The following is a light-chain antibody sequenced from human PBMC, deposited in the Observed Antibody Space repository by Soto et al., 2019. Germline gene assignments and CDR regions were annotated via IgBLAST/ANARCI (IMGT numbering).Light chain of an antibody. CDR1: QSVSSY. V-gene: IGKV3-11*01. Sequence: EIVLTQSPATLSLSPGERATFSCRASQSVSSYLAWYQQKPGQAPRLLIYDASTRATGIAARFSGSGSRTDFTLTISSLEPEDFAVYYCQQHNNWPPSITFVPGTRLEIK. CDR2: DAS. CDR3: QQHNNWPPSIT. J-gene: IGKJ5*01.